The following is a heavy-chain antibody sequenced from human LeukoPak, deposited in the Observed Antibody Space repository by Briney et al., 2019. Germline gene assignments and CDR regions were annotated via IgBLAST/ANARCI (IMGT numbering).Heavy chain of an antibody. Sequence: SGGPLGLSCAASGFTFSAYWMSWVRQAPGKGREGVANIKQDGSEKYYVDSVKGRFTISRDNAKNSLYLQMNSLRAEDTAVYYCARDPYGDYVSASFDYWGQGTLVTVSS. J-gene: IGHJ4*02. V-gene: IGHV3-7*01. D-gene: IGHD4-17*01. CDR3: ARDPYGDYVSASFDY. CDR1: GFTFSAYW. CDR2: IKQDGSEK.